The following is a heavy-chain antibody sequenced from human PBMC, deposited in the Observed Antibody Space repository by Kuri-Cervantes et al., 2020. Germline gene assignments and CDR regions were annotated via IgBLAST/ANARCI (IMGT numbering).Heavy chain of an antibody. D-gene: IGHD6-19*01. Sequence: GESLKISCAASGFTLDEYGMRWGRQAPGKGLEWVSSISSSSSYIYYADSVKGRFTISRDNAKNSLYLQMNSLRAEDTAVYYCANQNSQWLGMDAFDIWGQGTMVTVSS. CDR1: GFTLDEYG. J-gene: IGHJ3*02. CDR3: ANQNSQWLGMDAFDI. CDR2: ISSSSSYI. V-gene: IGHV3-21*01.